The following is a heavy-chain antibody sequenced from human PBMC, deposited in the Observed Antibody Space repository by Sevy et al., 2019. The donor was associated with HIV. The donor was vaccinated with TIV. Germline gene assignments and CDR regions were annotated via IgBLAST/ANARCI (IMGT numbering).Heavy chain of an antibody. CDR3: ARDIDSSSYSYAFDL. CDR1: GFFFSHYE. J-gene: IGHJ3*01. CDR2: ISTSGSTI. D-gene: IGHD3-22*01. Sequence: GGSLRVSCKASGFFFSHYEMNWVRQAPGKGLEWVSYISTSGSTIYYADSMKGRFTVSRDNAKNSLYLQMNSLRADDTALYYCARDIDSSSYSYAFDLRGQGTMVTVSS. V-gene: IGHV3-48*03.